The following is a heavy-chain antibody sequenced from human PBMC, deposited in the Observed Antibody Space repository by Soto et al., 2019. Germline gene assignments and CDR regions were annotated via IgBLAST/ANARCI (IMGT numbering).Heavy chain of an antibody. CDR2: TSYTGNT. Sequence: AVLALTSNVPGGSVTSDQWSWIARFPGKGLEWIAYTSYTGNTNYNPSLKSRVTISLDTSKNQLSLKLTSMTAADTAVSYCARHMPAGFTLYFDPCGQRTLVTVSS. CDR3: ARHMPAGFTLYFDP. D-gene: IGHD2-15*01. CDR1: GGSVTSDQ. V-gene: IGHV4-59*02. J-gene: IGHJ5*02.